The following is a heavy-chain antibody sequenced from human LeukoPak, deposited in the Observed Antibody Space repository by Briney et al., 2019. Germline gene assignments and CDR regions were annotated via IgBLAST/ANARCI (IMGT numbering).Heavy chain of an antibody. CDR1: GFTVSSNS. D-gene: IGHD4/OR15-4a*01. CDR2: IYSDNT. J-gene: IGHJ4*02. Sequence: GGSLRLSCTVSGFTVSSNSMSWVRQAPGKGLEWVSFIYSDNTHYSDSVKGRFTISRDNSKNALYLQMNSLRAEDTAVYYRARRAGAYSHPYDYWGQGTLVTVSS. CDR3: ARRAGAYSHPYDY. V-gene: IGHV3-53*01.